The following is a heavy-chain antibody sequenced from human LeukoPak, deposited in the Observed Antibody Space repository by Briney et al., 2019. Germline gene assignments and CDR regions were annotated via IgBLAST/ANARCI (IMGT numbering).Heavy chain of an antibody. CDR3: ARASGINDYVWGSYRYSYYFDY. J-gene: IGHJ4*02. V-gene: IGHV3-13*01. CDR2: IGTAGDT. Sequence: GGSLRLSCAASGFTFSSYDMHWVRQATGKGLEWVSAIGTAGDTYYPGSVKGRFTISRENAKNSLYLQMNSLRAGDTAVYYCARASGINDYVWGSYRYSYYFDYWGQGTLVTVSS. CDR1: GFTFSSYD. D-gene: IGHD3-16*02.